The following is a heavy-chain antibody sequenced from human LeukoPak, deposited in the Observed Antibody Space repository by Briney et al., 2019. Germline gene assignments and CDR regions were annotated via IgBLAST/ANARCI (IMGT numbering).Heavy chain of an antibody. J-gene: IGHJ4*02. D-gene: IGHD3-22*01. CDR3: AAEDSSGYYEPVDY. V-gene: IGHV3-11*01. Sequence: GGSLSLSCAASGFTFSDYYMSWIRQAPGKGLEWVSYISSSGSTIYYADSVKGRFTISRDNAKNSLYLQMNSLRAEDTAVYYCAAEDSSGYYEPVDYWGQGTLVTVSS. CDR1: GFTFSDYY. CDR2: ISSSGSTI.